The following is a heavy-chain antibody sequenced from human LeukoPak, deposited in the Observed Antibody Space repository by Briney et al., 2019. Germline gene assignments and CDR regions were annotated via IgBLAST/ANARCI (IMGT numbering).Heavy chain of an antibody. J-gene: IGHJ4*02. D-gene: IGHD6-13*01. CDR3: ARDSNSWYHFGY. V-gene: IGHV3-53*01. CDR1: EITVSSNY. Sequence: PGGSLRLSCAASEITVSSNYMSWVRQAPGKGLEWVSVIYSDGTTYHADSVKGRFTISRDNSKNTLYLQMNSLRAEDTAVYYCARDSNSWYHFGYWGQGTLVTVSS. CDR2: IYSDGTT.